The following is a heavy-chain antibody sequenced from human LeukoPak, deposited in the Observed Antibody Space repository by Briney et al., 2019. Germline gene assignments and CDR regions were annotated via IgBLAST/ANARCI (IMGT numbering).Heavy chain of an antibody. D-gene: IGHD3-9*01. Sequence: QPGGSLRLSCAASGFTFDDYAIHWVRQAPGKGLEWVSLISGDGGSTYYADSVKGRFTISRDNSKNSLYLQMNSLRTEDTALYYCAKDSENYDTSYMDVWGKGTTVTVSS. CDR3: AKDSENYDTSYMDV. J-gene: IGHJ6*03. CDR2: ISGDGGST. V-gene: IGHV3-43*02. CDR1: GFTFDDYA.